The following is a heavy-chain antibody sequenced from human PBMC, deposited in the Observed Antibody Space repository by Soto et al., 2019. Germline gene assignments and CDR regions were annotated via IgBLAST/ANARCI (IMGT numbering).Heavy chain of an antibody. Sequence: QVTLKESGPVLVKPTEPLTLRCTVSGLSITDSEMGVSWIRQPPGKALEWLAHIDSSGEKSYRTFLKSRLTLSKDTSKSQIVLIMTNMDPADTATYYCARRHLAVAVSPWFDPWGQGILVTVSS. V-gene: IGHV2-26*01. D-gene: IGHD6-19*01. J-gene: IGHJ5*02. CDR3: ARRHLAVAVSPWFDP. CDR2: IDSSGEK. CDR1: GLSITDSEMG.